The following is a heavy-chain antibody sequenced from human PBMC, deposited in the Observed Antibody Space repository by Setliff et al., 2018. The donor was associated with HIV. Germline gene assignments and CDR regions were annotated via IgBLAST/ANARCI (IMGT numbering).Heavy chain of an antibody. D-gene: IGHD2-2*01. CDR2: ISAYNGNT. J-gene: IGHJ5*02. CDR3: ARDPSCSSTSCYAGWFDP. V-gene: IGHV1-18*01. CDR1: GYTFTSYG. Sequence: ASVKVSCKASGYTFTSYGISWVRQAPGQGLEWMGWISAYNGNTNYAQKLQGRVTMTTDTSTSTAYMELRSLRSDDTDVYDCARDPSCSSTSCYAGWFDPWGQGTLVTVSS.